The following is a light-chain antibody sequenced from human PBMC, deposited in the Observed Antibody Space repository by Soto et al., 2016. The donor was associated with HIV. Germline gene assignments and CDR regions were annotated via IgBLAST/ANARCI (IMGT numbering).Light chain of an antibody. Sequence: SSELTQDPAVSVALGQTVRITCQGDSLRSYYASWYQQKPGQAPVLVIYGKNNRPSGIPDRFSGSSSGNTASLTTTGAQAEDEADYYCNSRDSSDNHWVFGGGTKLTVL. CDR2: GKN. J-gene: IGLJ3*02. CDR1: SLRSYY. V-gene: IGLV3-19*01. CDR3: NSRDSSDNHWV.